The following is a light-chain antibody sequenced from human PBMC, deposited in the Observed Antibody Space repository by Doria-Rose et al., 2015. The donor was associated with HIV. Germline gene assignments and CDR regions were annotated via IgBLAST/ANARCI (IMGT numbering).Light chain of an antibody. CDR1: QSFSSTY. J-gene: IGKJ1*01. CDR3: HQYGTSWT. Sequence: IVMTQSPGTLSLSPGERATLSCRASQSFSSTYLAWYQQQPGQAHSLLIYDGSTRATGIPDRFSASGSGTDFTLTINRLEPEDFALYYCHQYGTSWTFGQGTKVEI. V-gene: IGKV3-20*01. CDR2: DGS.